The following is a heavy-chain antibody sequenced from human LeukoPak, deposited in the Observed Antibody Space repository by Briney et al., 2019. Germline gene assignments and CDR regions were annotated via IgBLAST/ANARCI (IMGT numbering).Heavy chain of an antibody. Sequence: ASVKVSCKASGYTFTGYYMHWVRQAPGQGLEWMGWINTNRGVTNYAQKLQGRVTMTRDTSISTAYMELSGLRSDDTAVYYCARGVNTAGAYWGQGTLVTVSS. J-gene: IGHJ4*02. D-gene: IGHD6-13*01. V-gene: IGHV1-2*02. CDR2: INTNRGVT. CDR1: GYTFTGYY. CDR3: ARGVNTAGAY.